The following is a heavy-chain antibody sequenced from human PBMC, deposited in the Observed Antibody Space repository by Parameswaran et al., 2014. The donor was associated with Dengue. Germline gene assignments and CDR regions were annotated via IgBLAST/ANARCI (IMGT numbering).Heavy chain of an antibody. D-gene: IGHD3-3*01. Sequence: VRQAPGKGLEWVANIKQDGSEKYYVDSVKGRFTISRDNAKNSLYLQMNSLRAEDTAVYYCARGTYYDFWSGYYTWFDPWGQGTLVTVSS. CDR2: IKQDGSEK. V-gene: IGHV3-7*01. J-gene: IGHJ5*02. CDR3: ARGTYYDFWSGYYTWFDP.